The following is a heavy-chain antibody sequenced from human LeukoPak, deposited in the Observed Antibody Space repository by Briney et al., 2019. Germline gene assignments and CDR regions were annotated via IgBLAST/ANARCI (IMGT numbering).Heavy chain of an antibody. V-gene: IGHV3-74*01. Sequence: PGGSLRLSCAASGFTFSSYWMHWVRQSPGKGLVWLSRINSDGSDTAYADSVKGRFTISRDNSKNTLYLQMNSLRAEDTAVYYCAKDSYYDYVWGSYRYTNQSDYWGQGTLVTVSS. J-gene: IGHJ4*02. D-gene: IGHD3-16*02. CDR3: AKDSYYDYVWGSYRYTNQSDY. CDR2: INSDGSDT. CDR1: GFTFSSYW.